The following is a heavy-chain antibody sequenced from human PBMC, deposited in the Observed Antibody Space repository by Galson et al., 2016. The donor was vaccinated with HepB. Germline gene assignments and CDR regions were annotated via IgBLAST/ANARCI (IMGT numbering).Heavy chain of an antibody. J-gene: IGHJ6*02. CDR2: IDWEDDT. D-gene: IGHD5/OR15-5a*01. Sequence: PALVKPPQTLTLTCTVSGFSLNDNRVCVSWIRQAPGRALEWLAIIDWEDDTFYSTSLRTRLSISKDTSKNLVVLTLTNVDTVYTATYYCARPRECLNYSGMDVWGQGTPVTVSS. CDR3: ARPRECLNYSGMDV. CDR1: GFSLNDNRVC. V-gene: IGHV2-70*01.